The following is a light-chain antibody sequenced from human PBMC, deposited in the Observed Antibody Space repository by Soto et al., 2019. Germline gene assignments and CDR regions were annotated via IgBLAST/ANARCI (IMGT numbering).Light chain of an antibody. CDR2: NTS. V-gene: IGKV3-20*01. J-gene: IGKJ3*01. Sequence: EIVLTQSPGTLSLSPGEGATVSCRVSQSINSKSLVWYQRKFGQAPRLLIYNTSSRATGIPARFSGSGSGTDFTISTSRLEPEDFAVYYCQHYGGSYIFGPGTKVDFK. CDR1: QSINSKS. CDR3: QHYGGSYI.